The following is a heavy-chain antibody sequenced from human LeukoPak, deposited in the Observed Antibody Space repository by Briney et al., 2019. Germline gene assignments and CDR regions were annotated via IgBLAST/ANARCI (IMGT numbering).Heavy chain of an antibody. CDR1: GYTFTSYG. J-gene: IGHJ4*02. Sequence: VASVKVSCKASGYTFTSYGISWVRQAPGQGLEWMGWISAYNGNTNYAQKLQGRVTMTTDTSTSTAYMELRSLRSDDTAVYYCARVPSRWELLYFDYWGQGTLVTVSS. CDR3: ARVPSRWELLYFDY. CDR2: ISAYNGNT. D-gene: IGHD1-26*01. V-gene: IGHV1-18*01.